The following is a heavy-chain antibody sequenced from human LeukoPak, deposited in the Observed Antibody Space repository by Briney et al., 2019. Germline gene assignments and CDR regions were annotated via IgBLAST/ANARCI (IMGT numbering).Heavy chain of an antibody. V-gene: IGHV3-9*01. CDR1: GFTFDDYA. CDR3: ARAATGLGAFDI. Sequence: PGGSLRLSCAASGFTFDDYAMHWVRQAPGKGLEWVSGISWNSGSIGYADSVKGRFTISRDNAKNTLYLQMNSLRAEDTAVYYCARAATGLGAFDIWGQGTRVTVSS. D-gene: IGHD4-11*01. CDR2: ISWNSGSI. J-gene: IGHJ3*02.